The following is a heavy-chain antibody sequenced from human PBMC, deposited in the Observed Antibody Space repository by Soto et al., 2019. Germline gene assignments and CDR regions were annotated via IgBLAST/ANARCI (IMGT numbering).Heavy chain of an antibody. Sequence: EVQLVESGGGLVQPGRSLRLSCAASGFTFDDYAIHWVRQAPGKGLEWVSGISWNSGSIGYADSVKGRFTISRDNAKNSLYLQMNSLRAEDTALYYCAKDIASSGWVRRGAFDIWGQGTMVTVSS. CDR3: AKDIASSGWVRRGAFDI. D-gene: IGHD6-19*01. CDR2: ISWNSGSI. CDR1: GFTFDDYA. V-gene: IGHV3-9*01. J-gene: IGHJ3*02.